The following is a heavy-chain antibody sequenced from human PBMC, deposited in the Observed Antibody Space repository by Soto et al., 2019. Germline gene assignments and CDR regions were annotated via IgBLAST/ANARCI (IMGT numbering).Heavy chain of an antibody. CDR2: LIPILGLA. D-gene: IGHD5-12*01. CDR3: ARFKLGDDY. V-gene: IGHV1-69*02. CDR1: GGTFSNST. Sequence: QVQLVQSGAEVRKPGSSVKVSCQASGGTFSNSTVTWERQAPGQGLEWMGRLIPILGLANYAQKFRGRLTITADKSTTTAYMELRSLRSEDTAIYYCARFKLGDDYWGQGTLVTVSS. J-gene: IGHJ4*02.